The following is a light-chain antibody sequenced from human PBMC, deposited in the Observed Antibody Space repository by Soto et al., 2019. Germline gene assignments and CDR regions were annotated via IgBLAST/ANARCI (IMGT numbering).Light chain of an antibody. J-gene: IGKJ2*01. CDR2: AAS. CDR3: QQSITIPYT. CDR1: QTISTH. Sequence: DIQMTQSPSSLSASVGDRVTITCRAGQTISTHLNWYQQKPGKAPKLLIYAASTLESGVPSRFSGSGSGTDFTLTISSLQPEDFATYFCQQSITIPYTFGEGTKLEIK. V-gene: IGKV1-39*01.